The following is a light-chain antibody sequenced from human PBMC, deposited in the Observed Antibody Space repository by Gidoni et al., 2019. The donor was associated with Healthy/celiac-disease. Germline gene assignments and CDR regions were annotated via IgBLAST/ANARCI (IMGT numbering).Light chain of an antibody. CDR2: AAS. CDR3: PKYNSAPFT. CDR1: KGISNY. Sequence: DIQMTQSTSSLSASVGDRVTITCRASKGISNYLAWYQQKPGKVPTLLIYAASTLQSGVPSRFSGGGSGAAFTLPISSLQPEDVSSYYCPKYNSAPFTFGPGTKVDIK. V-gene: IGKV1-27*01. J-gene: IGKJ3*01.